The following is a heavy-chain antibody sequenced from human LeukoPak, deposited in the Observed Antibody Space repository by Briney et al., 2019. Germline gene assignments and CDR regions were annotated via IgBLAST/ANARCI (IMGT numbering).Heavy chain of an antibody. J-gene: IGHJ6*03. CDR1: GGSFSGYY. Sequence: SETLSLTCAVYGGSFSGYYWSWIRQPPGKGLEWIGEINHSGSTNYNPSLKSRVTISVDTSKNQFSLKLSSVTAADTAVYYCARDRTGGSYYPYGYYYHMDVWGKGTTVTISS. CDR2: INHSGST. D-gene: IGHD1-26*01. CDR3: ARDRTGGSYYPYGYYYHMDV. V-gene: IGHV4-34*01.